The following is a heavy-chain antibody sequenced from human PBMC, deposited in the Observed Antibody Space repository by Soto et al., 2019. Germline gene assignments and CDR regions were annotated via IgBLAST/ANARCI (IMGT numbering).Heavy chain of an antibody. D-gene: IGHD5-18*01. CDR3: ARDDPNTATVYYYYYYGMDV. V-gene: IGHV1-69*13. J-gene: IGHJ6*02. Sequence: SVKVSCKASGGTFSSYAISWVRQAPGQGLEWMGGIIPIFGTANYAQKFQGRVTITADESTSTAYMELSSLRSEDTAVYYCARDDPNTATVYYYYYYGMDVWGQGTTVTVSS. CDR2: IIPIFGTA. CDR1: GGTFSSYA.